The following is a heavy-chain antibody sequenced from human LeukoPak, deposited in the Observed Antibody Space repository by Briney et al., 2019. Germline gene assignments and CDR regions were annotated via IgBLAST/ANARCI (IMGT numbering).Heavy chain of an antibody. D-gene: IGHD3-10*01. Sequence: GGSLRLSCTASGFSFSRYSMNWVRQAPGKGLEWISYISSDGSTIYYTDSVKGRFTISRDNAKNSLYLQMNSLRAEDTAVYYCARRDGSYDAFDIWGQGTMVTVSS. J-gene: IGHJ3*02. CDR3: ARRDGSYDAFDI. CDR2: ISSDGSTI. V-gene: IGHV3-48*04. CDR1: GFSFSRYS.